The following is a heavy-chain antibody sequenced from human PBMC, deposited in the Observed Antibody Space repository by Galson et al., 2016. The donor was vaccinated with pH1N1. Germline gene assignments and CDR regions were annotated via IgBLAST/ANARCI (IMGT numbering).Heavy chain of an antibody. CDR1: GYTFSSYW. CDR3: ARRTLLDMDV. CDR2: IYPGDSDT. Sequence: QSGAEVKKPGESLKISCKGSGYTFSSYWIAWVRQMPGKGLEWMGIIYPGDSDTRYSPSFQGQVTMLAYKSISTVYLQWSSLKASASARYYCARRTLLDMDVWGQGTTVIVSS. J-gene: IGHJ6*02. V-gene: IGHV5-51*01.